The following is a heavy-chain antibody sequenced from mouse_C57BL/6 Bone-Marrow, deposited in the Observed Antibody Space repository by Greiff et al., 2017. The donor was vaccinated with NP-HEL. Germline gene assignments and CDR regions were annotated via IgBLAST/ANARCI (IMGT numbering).Heavy chain of an antibody. V-gene: IGHV1-81*01. Sequence: VQLQQSGAELARPGASVKLSCKASGYTFTSYGISWVKQRTGQGLEWIGEIYPRSGNTYYNEKFKGKATLTADKSSSTAYLDLRILTSEDSAVYFCATGSSPYYFDYWGQGTTLTVSS. D-gene: IGHD1-1*01. CDR2: IYPRSGNT. CDR1: GYTFTSYG. J-gene: IGHJ2*01. CDR3: ATGSSPYYFDY.